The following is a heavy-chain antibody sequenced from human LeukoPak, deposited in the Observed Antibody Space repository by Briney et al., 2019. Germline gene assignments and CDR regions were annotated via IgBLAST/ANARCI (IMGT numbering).Heavy chain of an antibody. Sequence: GRSLRLSGAASGFTFSTYGIHWVCQAPGKGLEGVAVIWYDGSNKYYADSVKGRFTISRDNSKNTLYLQMNSLRAEDTAVYYCARDMVKGVRGTVTTRAYYYYGMDVWGQGTTVTVSS. D-gene: IGHD4-17*01. V-gene: IGHV3-33*01. CDR1: GFTFSTYG. CDR3: ARDMVKGVRGTVTTRAYYYYGMDV. J-gene: IGHJ6*02. CDR2: IWYDGSNK.